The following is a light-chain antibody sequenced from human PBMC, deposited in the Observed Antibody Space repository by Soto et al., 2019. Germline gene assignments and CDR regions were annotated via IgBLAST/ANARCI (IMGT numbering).Light chain of an antibody. Sequence: ETALTQSTGTLSLSPGERPTLSCRASQSVSSSYLAWYQQKPGQAPRLLIYGASSRATGIPDRFSGSGSGTDFTLTISRLEPEDFAVYYCQQYGSSPLTFGGGTKVDIK. CDR2: GAS. CDR1: QSVSSSY. J-gene: IGKJ4*01. V-gene: IGKV3-20*01. CDR3: QQYGSSPLT.